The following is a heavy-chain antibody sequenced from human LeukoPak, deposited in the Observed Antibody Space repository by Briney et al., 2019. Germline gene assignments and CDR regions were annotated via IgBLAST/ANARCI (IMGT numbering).Heavy chain of an antibody. V-gene: IGHV3-53*01. CDR1: GFTVSSNY. Sequence: PGGSLSLSCAASGFTVSSNYMSWVRQAPGKGLEWVSVIYSGGSTYYADSVKGRFTISRDNSKNTLYLQMNSLRAEDTAVYYCARETRLLWFGEIGYFDYWGQGTLVTVSS. J-gene: IGHJ4*02. CDR3: ARETRLLWFGEIGYFDY. D-gene: IGHD3-10*01. CDR2: IYSGGST.